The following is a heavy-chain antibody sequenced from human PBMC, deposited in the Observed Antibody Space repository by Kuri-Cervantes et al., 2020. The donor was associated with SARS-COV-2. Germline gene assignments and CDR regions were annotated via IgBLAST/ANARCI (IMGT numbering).Heavy chain of an antibody. CDR2: IYTSGST. V-gene: IGHV4-59*10. D-gene: IGHD6-19*01. Sequence: GSLRLSCAVYGGSFSGYYWSWIRQPPGKGLEWIGRIYTSGSTNYNPSLKSRVTISVDTSKNQFSLKLSSVTAADTAVYYCATGSQWLGYLDYWGQGTLVTVSS. CDR3: ATGSQWLGYLDY. CDR1: GGSFSGYY. J-gene: IGHJ4*02.